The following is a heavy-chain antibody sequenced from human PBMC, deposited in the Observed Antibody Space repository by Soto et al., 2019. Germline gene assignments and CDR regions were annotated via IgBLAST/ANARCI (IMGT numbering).Heavy chain of an antibody. V-gene: IGHV1-3*01. CDR1: GYTFSTYA. D-gene: IGHD5-12*01. CDR3: ARAGYHAPPVNGFDP. Sequence: QVQLVQSGAEVKEPGASVKLSCKASGYTFSTYAMHWVRQAPGQGLEWMGWINVGNGDTKYSQDFQDRVTISRDTYATTVYSELRSLRSEDTAVYYCARAGYHAPPVNGFDPWGQGTLVTVSS. J-gene: IGHJ5*02. CDR2: INVGNGDT.